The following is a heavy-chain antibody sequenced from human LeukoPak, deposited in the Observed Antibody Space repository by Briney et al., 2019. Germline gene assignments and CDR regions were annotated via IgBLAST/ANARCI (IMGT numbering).Heavy chain of an antibody. J-gene: IGHJ4*02. CDR2: INPNSGGT. D-gene: IGHD5-12*01. Sequence: ASVKVSCKASGYTFTSYYMHWVRQAPGQGLEWMGWINPNSGGTNYAQKFQGRVTMTRDTSISTAYMELSRLRSDDTAVYYCAAAYSGYDYEVDYWGQGTLVTVSS. CDR1: GYTFTSYY. CDR3: AAAYSGYDYEVDY. V-gene: IGHV1-2*02.